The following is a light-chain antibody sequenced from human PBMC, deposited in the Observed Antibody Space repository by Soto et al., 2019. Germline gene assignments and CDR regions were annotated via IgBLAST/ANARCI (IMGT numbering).Light chain of an antibody. Sequence: QSALTQPRSVSGSPGQSVTISCTGTSSDVGGYNYVSWYQQHPGKAPKLMIYDVSKRPSGVPDRFSGSKSGNTASLTISGLQAEDEADYYCCSYVGTLFGTGTKLTVL. CDR2: DVS. V-gene: IGLV2-11*01. CDR1: SSDVGGYNY. CDR3: CSYVGTL. J-gene: IGLJ1*01.